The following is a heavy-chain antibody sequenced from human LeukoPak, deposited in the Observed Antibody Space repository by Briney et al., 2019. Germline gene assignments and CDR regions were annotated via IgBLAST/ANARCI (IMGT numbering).Heavy chain of an antibody. CDR3: ARDLPRYCSSTSCYIDAFDI. CDR1: GYTVTSYG. Sequence: ASVKVSCKASGYTVTSYGISWVRQAPGQGLEWMGWISAYNGNTNYAQKLQGRVTMTTDTSTSTAYMELRSLRSDDTAVYYCARDLPRYCSSTSCYIDAFDIWGQGTMVTVSS. D-gene: IGHD2-2*01. V-gene: IGHV1-18*01. CDR2: ISAYNGNT. J-gene: IGHJ3*02.